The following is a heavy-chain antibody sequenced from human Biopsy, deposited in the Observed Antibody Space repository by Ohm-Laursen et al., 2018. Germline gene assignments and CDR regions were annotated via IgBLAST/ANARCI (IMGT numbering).Heavy chain of an antibody. CDR3: TRDLQTRAETFDS. V-gene: IGHV1-18*01. CDR2: ISGLNGIK. Sequence: ASVKVSCKTSGYTYSDYGVSWVRQAPGQGLEWMGWISGLNGIKTSASKLQGRLTMTTDRSASTAYMELRGLRSDDTAVYYCTRDLQTRAETFDSWSQGTLVIVSS. CDR1: GYTYSDYG. J-gene: IGHJ5*01. D-gene: IGHD4-11*01.